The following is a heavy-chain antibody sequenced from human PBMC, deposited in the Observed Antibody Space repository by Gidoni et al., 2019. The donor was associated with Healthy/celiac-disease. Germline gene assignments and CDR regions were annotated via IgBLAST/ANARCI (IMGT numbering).Heavy chain of an antibody. D-gene: IGHD6-13*01. CDR2: ISGSGGST. J-gene: IGHJ6*02. Sequence: GKGLAWVSAISGSGGSTYYADSVKGRFTISRDNSKNTLYMQMNSVIPEDTVVYYCAKVRQKLVLTLDYYYGMDVWGQGTTVTVSS. CDR3: AKVRQKLVLTLDYYYGMDV. V-gene: IGHV3-23*01.